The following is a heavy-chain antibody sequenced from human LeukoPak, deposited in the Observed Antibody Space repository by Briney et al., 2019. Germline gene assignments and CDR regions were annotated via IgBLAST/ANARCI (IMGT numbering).Heavy chain of an antibody. CDR1: GGSFSGYY. CDR2: INHSGST. D-gene: IGHD3-10*01. CDR3: ARGLLWFGELKNWFDP. J-gene: IGHJ5*02. V-gene: IGHV4-34*01. Sequence: SETLSLTCAVYGGSFSGYYWSWIRQPPGKGLEWIGEINHSGSTYYNPSLKSRVTISVDTSKNQFSLKLSSVTAADTAVYYCARGLLWFGELKNWFDPWGRGTLVTVSS.